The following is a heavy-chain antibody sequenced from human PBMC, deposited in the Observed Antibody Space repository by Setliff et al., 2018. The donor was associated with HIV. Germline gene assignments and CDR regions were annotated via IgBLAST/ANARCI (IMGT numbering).Heavy chain of an antibody. J-gene: IGHJ4*02. CDR2: IIPIFGTA. V-gene: IGHV1-69*13. D-gene: IGHD2-15*01. CDR1: GYTFVNYY. CDR3: ARASDCSGGSCYSVWAH. Sequence: SVKVSCKTSGYTFVNYYVNWVRQAPGQGLEWMGGIIPIFGTANYAQKFQGRVTITADESTSTAYMELSSLRSEDTAVYYCARASDCSGGSCYSVWAHWGQGTLVTVSS.